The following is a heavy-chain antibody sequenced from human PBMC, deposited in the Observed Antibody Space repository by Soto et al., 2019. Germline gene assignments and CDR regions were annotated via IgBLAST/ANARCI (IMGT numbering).Heavy chain of an antibody. V-gene: IGHV1-69*04. CDR1: GGTFSPYT. Sequence: QVQLVHSGAEVKKPGSSVKVSCRASGGTFSPYTINWVRQAPGQGLEWMGRIIPFLGVTNYAQKFQARVTITADKSTTTAYMGLSGLRFEDTAVYYCARDWESTVSTWSFVAFWGRGTLVTVSS. CDR3: ARDWESTVSTWSFVAF. J-gene: IGHJ4*02. CDR2: IIPFLGVT. D-gene: IGHD1-26*01.